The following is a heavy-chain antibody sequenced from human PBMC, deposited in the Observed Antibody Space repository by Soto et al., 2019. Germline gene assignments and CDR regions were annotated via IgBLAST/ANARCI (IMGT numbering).Heavy chain of an antibody. J-gene: IGHJ4*02. V-gene: IGHV3-23*01. CDR2: ISGSGGST. CDR3: SRRRSGWYFDY. CDR1: GFTFSSYA. D-gene: IGHD6-19*01. Sequence: EVQLLESGGGLVQPGGSLRLSCVASGFTFSSYAMSWVRQAPGKGLEWVSVISGSGGSTYYADSVKGRFTISRDNSKNTLYLQMNSLRAEDTAVYYCSRRRSGWYFDYWGQGTLVTVSS.